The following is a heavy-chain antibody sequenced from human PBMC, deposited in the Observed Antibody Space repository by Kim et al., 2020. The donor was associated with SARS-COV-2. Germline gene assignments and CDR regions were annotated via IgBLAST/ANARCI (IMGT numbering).Heavy chain of an antibody. J-gene: IGHJ6*02. D-gene: IGHD6-19*01. V-gene: IGHV4-39*01. CDR3: ARHVGSGWYGYYYYGMDV. Sequence: KSRVTISVDTSKNQFSLKLSSVTAADTAVYYCARHVGSGWYGYYYYGMDVWGQGTTVTVSS.